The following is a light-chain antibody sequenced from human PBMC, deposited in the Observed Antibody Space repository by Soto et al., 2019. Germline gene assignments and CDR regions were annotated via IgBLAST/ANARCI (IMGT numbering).Light chain of an antibody. CDR1: QSILKSSNNKNY. J-gene: IGKJ1*01. V-gene: IGKV4-1*01. CDR2: CAS. CDR3: LQHYGTPEA. Sequence: DIVMTQSPDSLAVSLGERATINCKSSQSILKSSNNKNYLAWYQQKPGQPPTLLIYCASTRQSGGPDRFSGCGSGTDVTPTIISLQAEDVAVYYCLQHYGTPEAFGQGTKVELK.